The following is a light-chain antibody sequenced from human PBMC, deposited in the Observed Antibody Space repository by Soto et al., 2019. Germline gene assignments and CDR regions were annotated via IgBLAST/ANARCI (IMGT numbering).Light chain of an antibody. CDR1: SSNIGSNP. CDR2: HGN. Sequence: QSVLTQPPSASGTPGQRVTISCSGSSSNIGSNPVNWYQQLPGAAPKLLIYHGNQRPSGVAVRFSGSKSSTSASLAIGGLQSEDEADYFCAAWDDTLNCVVFGGGTKLTVL. V-gene: IGLV1-44*01. CDR3: AAWDDTLNCVV. J-gene: IGLJ2*01.